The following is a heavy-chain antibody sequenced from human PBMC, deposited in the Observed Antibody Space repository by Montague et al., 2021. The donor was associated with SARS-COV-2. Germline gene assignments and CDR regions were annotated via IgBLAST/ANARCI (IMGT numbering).Heavy chain of an antibody. D-gene: IGHD3-10*01. CDR2: IYYSGST. J-gene: IGHJ5*02. Sequence: SETLSLTCTVSGGSISSSSNYWGWIRQPPGKGLEWIGSIYYSGSTXYNSSLKSRVTISVDTSKNQFSLKLNSETAADTAVYYCARLVWFGELSSENWFDPWGQGTLVTVSS. CDR1: GGSISSSSNY. CDR3: ARLVWFGELSSENWFDP. V-gene: IGHV4-39*01.